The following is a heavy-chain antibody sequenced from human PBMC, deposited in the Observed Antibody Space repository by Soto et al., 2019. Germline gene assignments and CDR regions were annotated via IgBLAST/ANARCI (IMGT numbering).Heavy chain of an antibody. CDR2: IYYSGST. Sequence: SETLSLTCTVSGGSISSGGYYWSWIRQHPGKGLEWIGYIYYSGSTYYNPSLKSRVTISVDTSKNQFSLKLSSVTAADTAVYYCARVDLGLNWNHSGPFDYCGQGTRVIVSS. D-gene: IGHD1-20*01. V-gene: IGHV4-31*03. CDR1: GGSISSGGYY. CDR3: ARVDLGLNWNHSGPFDY. J-gene: IGHJ4*02.